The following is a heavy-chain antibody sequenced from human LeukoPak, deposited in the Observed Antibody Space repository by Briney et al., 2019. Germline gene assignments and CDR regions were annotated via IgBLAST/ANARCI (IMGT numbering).Heavy chain of an antibody. J-gene: IGHJ6*03. D-gene: IGHD3-3*01. CDR3: ARLGFWSGYPPGLNYYYYMDV. V-gene: IGHV4-61*02. CDR2: IYTSGST. CDR1: GGSISSGSYY. Sequence: SQTLSLTCTVSGGSISSGSYYWSWIRQPAGKGLEWIGRIYTSGSTNYNPSLKSRVTISVDTSKNQFSLKLSSVTAADTAVYYCARLGFWSGYPPGLNYYYYMDVWGKGTTVTVSS.